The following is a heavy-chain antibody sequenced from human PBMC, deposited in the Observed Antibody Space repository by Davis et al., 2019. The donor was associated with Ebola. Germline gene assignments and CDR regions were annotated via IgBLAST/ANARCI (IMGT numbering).Heavy chain of an antibody. D-gene: IGHD6-25*01. CDR2: INHSGST. J-gene: IGHJ6*02. CDR3: ARGKAVVMGYYYYGLDV. CDR1: GGSFSGYY. V-gene: IGHV4-34*01. Sequence: PSETLSLTCAVYGGSFSGYYWTWIRQPPGKGLEWIGEINHSGSTNYNPSLMSRVTISVDTSQNQFSLKLNSVIAADTSVYYCARGKAVVMGYYYYGLDVWGQGTTVTVSS.